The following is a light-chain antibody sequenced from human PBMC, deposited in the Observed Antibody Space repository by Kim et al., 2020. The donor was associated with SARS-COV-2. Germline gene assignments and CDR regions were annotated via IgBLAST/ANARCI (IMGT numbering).Light chain of an antibody. V-gene: IGKV3-15*01. CDR3: QQYNNWPPLT. Sequence: VSPGERVTLSCRASQSVSSNLAWYQQKPGQAPRLLIYGASTRATGIPARFSGSGSGTEFTLTISSLQSEDFAVYFCQQYNNWPPLTLGGGTKLEI. J-gene: IGKJ4*01. CDR2: GAS. CDR1: QSVSSN.